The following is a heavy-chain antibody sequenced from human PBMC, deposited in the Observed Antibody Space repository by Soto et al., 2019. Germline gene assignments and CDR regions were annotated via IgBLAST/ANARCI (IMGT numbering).Heavy chain of an antibody. CDR2: IFSSGST. D-gene: IGHD5-12*01. J-gene: IGHJ4*02. CDR1: CGSINTFY. CDR3: AREGPYSAYNFAHGIQLWSFDF. V-gene: IGHV4-4*07. Sequence: ASETLSLTCTFSCGSINTFYWSWVRQPAGKGLEWIGRIFSSGSTSFNPSLESRVAMSVDTSKNHFSLNLSSVPAADMAVYYCAREGPYSAYNFAHGIQLWSFDFWGQGALVTVSS.